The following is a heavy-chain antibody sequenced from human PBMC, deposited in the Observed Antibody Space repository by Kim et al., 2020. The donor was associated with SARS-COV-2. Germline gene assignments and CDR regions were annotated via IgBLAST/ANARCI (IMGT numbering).Heavy chain of an antibody. J-gene: IGHJ4*02. CDR3: ARNYGYGSGSFYSY. D-gene: IGHD3-10*01. V-gene: IGHV4-59*08. Sequence: SETLSLACTVSGDSIGSYYWTWIRQPPGKGLEWIGYIYYTESTNYNPSLKSRVAISVHTSKNQFSPKLSSVTAADTAVYYCARNYGYGSGSFYSYWGQGILVTVSS. CDR1: GDSIGSYY. CDR2: IYYTEST.